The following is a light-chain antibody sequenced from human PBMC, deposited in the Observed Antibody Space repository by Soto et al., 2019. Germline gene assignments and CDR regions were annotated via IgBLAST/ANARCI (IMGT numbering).Light chain of an antibody. J-gene: IGKJ2*01. CDR2: AAS. CDR3: QQSYSPPRP. CDR1: QSVRTH. V-gene: IGKV1-39*01. Sequence: DIQMTQSPSSLSASIGDRVTITCRASQSVRTHLNWYHQKPGKAPELLIYAASSLQAGVPSRFSGSGSRTDFTLTISSLHPEDFGDYYCQQSYSPPRPFGQGTNLQIK.